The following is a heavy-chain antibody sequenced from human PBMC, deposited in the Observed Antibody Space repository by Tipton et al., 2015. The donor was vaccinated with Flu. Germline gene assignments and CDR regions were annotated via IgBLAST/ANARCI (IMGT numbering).Heavy chain of an antibody. Sequence: TLSLTCTVSGGSISSYYWGWIRQPPGKGLEWIGYIYYSGSTNYNPSLKSRVTISVDTSKNQFSLKLSSVTAADTAVYYCARERRGGWPFYDAFDIWGQGTMVTVSS. CDR1: GGSISSYY. J-gene: IGHJ3*02. CDR2: IYYSGST. CDR3: ARERRGGWPFYDAFDI. V-gene: IGHV4-59*01. D-gene: IGHD6-19*01.